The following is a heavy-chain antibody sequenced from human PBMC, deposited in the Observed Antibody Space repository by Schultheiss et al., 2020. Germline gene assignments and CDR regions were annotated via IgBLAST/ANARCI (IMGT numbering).Heavy chain of an antibody. CDR2: MNPNSGNT. V-gene: IGHV1-8*01. CDR3: ATGLQLEPDAFDI. J-gene: IGHJ3*02. D-gene: IGHD1-1*01. Sequence: AAVKVSCKASGYTFTTYDINWVRQATGQGLEWMGWMNPNSGNTNYAQKLQGRVTMTTDTSTSTAYMELSSLRSDDTAVYYCATGLQLEPDAFDIWGQGTMVTVSS. CDR1: GYTFTTYD.